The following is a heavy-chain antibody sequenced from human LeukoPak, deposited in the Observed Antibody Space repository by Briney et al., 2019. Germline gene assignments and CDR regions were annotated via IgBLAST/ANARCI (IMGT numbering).Heavy chain of an antibody. CDR3: ARGTGLWYGDY. CDR2: IYSGGFT. Sequence: GGSLRLSCAASRFTVSSNYMSWIRQDPGKGLEWVSVIYSGGFTYYVDSVKGRFTISRDNSKNTLYLQMNSLRAEDTAVYFCARGTGLWYGDYWGQGTLVTVSS. V-gene: IGHV3-66*01. D-gene: IGHD6-13*01. J-gene: IGHJ4*02. CDR1: RFTVSSNY.